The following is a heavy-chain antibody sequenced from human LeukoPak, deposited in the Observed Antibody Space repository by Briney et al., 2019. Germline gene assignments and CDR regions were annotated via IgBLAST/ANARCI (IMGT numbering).Heavy chain of an antibody. J-gene: IGHJ4*02. CDR3: AREKNDFWSGYYSGY. CDR1: GFSFSSYS. Sequence: RGSLRLSCAASGFSFSSYSMNWVRQAPGKGLEWISYISSGSSTIFYADSVKGRFTISRDNAKNSLYLQMNSLRAEDTAVYYCAREKNDFWSGYYSGYWGQGTLVTVSS. CDR2: ISSGSSTI. D-gene: IGHD3-3*01. V-gene: IGHV3-48*01.